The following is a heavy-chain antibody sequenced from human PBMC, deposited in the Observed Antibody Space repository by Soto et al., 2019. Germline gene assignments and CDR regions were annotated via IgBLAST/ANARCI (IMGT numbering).Heavy chain of an antibody. CDR1: GYTFTSYG. D-gene: IGHD3-22*01. CDR2: ISAYNGNT. Sequence: QVQLVQSGAEVKKPGASVKVSCKASGYTFTSYGISWVRQAPGQGLEWMGWISAYNGNTNYAQKLQGRVTMTTDTSTSTAYMELRSLRSDDTAVYYCARGPLPFLITMIARGSFDYWGQGTLVTVSS. J-gene: IGHJ4*02. V-gene: IGHV1-18*01. CDR3: ARGPLPFLITMIARGSFDY.